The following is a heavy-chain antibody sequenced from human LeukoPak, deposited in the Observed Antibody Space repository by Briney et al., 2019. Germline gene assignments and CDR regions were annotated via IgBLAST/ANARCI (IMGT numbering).Heavy chain of an antibody. CDR1: GFTVSSNY. CDR2: IYSGGST. CDR3: ARDDEEYSSSSGDY. V-gene: IGHV3-66*01. Sequence: GGSLRLSCAASGFTVSSNYMSWVRQAPGTGMEWVSVIYSGGSTYYADSVKGRFTISIDNSTNTLYLQMNSLRAKDTDVYYCARDDEEYSSSSGDYWGQGTLVTVSS. D-gene: IGHD6-6*01. J-gene: IGHJ4*02.